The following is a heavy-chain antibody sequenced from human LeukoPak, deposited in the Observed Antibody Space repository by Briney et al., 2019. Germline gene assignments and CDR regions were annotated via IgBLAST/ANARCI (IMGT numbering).Heavy chain of an antibody. CDR1: GFTFNSYG. CDR3: AKDPQWLVPQYFQH. J-gene: IGHJ1*01. Sequence: GGSLRLSCAASGFTFNSYGMHWVRQAPGKGLEGVAFIRYDGSNKYYADSVKGRFTISRDNSKNTLYLQMNSLRAEDTAVYYCAKDPQWLVPQYFQHWGQGTLVTVSS. CDR2: IRYDGSNK. D-gene: IGHD6-19*01. V-gene: IGHV3-30*02.